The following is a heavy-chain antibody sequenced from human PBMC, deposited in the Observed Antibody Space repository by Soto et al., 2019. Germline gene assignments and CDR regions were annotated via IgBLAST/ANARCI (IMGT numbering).Heavy chain of an antibody. CDR2: IKKDGSEK. J-gene: IGHJ4*02. Sequence: XGSVRLSCAGSGFIFSDYCMTCVRQRPGKWLEWVATIKKDGSEKYYVDFVKGRFIISRDNAKSSLFLQMNSLRVEDTDVFHCVRGPLDRTSIFWGQGTRVTVSS. D-gene: IGHD2-8*01. CDR1: GFIFSDYC. CDR3: VRGPLDRTSIF. V-gene: IGHV3-7*01.